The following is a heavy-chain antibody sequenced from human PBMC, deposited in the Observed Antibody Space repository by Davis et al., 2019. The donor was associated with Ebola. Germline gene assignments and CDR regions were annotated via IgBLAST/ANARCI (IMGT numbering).Heavy chain of an antibody. V-gene: IGHV4-34*01. D-gene: IGHD4-17*01. CDR1: GYSISNYY. J-gene: IGHJ6*02. Sequence: SETLSLTCTVSGYSISNYYWSWIRQPPGKGLEWIGEINHSGSTNYNPSLKSRVTMSVDTSKNQFSLKLSSVTAADMAVYYCARGNYGDYIVLYYYNMDVWGQGTTVTVSS. CDR3: ARGNYGDYIVLYYYNMDV. CDR2: INHSGST.